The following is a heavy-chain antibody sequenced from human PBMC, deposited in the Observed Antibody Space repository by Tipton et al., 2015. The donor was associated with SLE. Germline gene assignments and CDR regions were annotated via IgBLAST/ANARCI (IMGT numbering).Heavy chain of an antibody. CDR3: ARVDGSGSYSWFDP. V-gene: IGHV4-59*01. CDR2: IYYSGST. D-gene: IGHD3-10*01. CDR1: GGSISSYY. J-gene: IGHJ5*02. Sequence: TLSLTCTVSGGSISSYYWSWIQQPPGKGLEWIGYIYYSGSTNYNPSLKSRVTISVDTSKNQFSLKLSSVTAADTAVYYCARVDGSGSYSWFDPWGQGTLVTVSS.